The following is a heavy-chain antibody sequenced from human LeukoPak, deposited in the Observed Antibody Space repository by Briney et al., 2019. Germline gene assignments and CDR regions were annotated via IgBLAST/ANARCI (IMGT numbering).Heavy chain of an antibody. D-gene: IGHD2-15*01. V-gene: IGHV1-8*01. CDR3: ARVQTGPYCSGDICYSRDAFDI. J-gene: IGHJ3*02. Sequence: ASVKVSCKASGYTFRSHDINWVRQATGQGLEWMGWMNPNSGNTGYAQKFQGRVTMTRDTSISTAYMELSSLRSEDTAVYYCARVQTGPYCSGDICYSRDAFDIWGQGTMVTVSS. CDR2: MNPNSGNT. CDR1: GYTFRSHD.